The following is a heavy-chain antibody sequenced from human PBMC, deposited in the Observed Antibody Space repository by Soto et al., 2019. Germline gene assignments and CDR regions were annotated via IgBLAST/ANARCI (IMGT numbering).Heavy chain of an antibody. J-gene: IGHJ5*02. V-gene: IGHV3-23*01. CDR2: ISGSGRTT. D-gene: IGHD4-4*01. CDR3: AKDVVDYSNSPYNYFDP. Sequence: EVQLLESGGGLVQPGGSLRLSCAASGFTFSSYAMSWVRQAPEKGLEWVSAISGSGRTTYYADSVRGRFTVSRDNSKNTLFLQMNSLRAEDTAVYYCAKDVVDYSNSPYNYFDPWGLGTLVTVSS. CDR1: GFTFSSYA.